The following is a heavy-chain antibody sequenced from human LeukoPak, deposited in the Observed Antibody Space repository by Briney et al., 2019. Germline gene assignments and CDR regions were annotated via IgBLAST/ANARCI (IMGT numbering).Heavy chain of an antibody. D-gene: IGHD3-22*01. V-gene: IGHV3-23*01. CDR1: GFTFSSYA. J-gene: IGHJ5*02. Sequence: PGGSLSLSCAASGFTFSSYAMSWVRHARGGGGEWVSAISDSGGTTYHAVSLKSRFTISRDNSKNTLSLQMTSLRGEDTALYYCAKLTRGYCDSPACPNLFDPWGRGTLVTVSS. CDR2: ISDSGGTT. CDR3: AKLTRGYCDSPACPNLFDP.